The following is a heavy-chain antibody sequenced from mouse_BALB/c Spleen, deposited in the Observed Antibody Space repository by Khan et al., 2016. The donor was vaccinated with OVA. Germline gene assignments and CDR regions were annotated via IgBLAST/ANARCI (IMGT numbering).Heavy chain of an antibody. CDR1: GYIFTSYW. CDR2: ICPGTDNT. Sequence: QVQLKQSGAELVRPGTSVRLSCKTSGYIFTSYWIHWVKQRSGQGLEWIARICPGTDNTYYNEKFKDKATLTADKSSSTAYLQLSSPTSEDSAVLFCASEEALDYFDYWGQGTLLTVSS. V-gene: IGHV1-76*01. CDR3: ASEEALDYFDY. J-gene: IGHJ2*01. D-gene: IGHD3-2*02.